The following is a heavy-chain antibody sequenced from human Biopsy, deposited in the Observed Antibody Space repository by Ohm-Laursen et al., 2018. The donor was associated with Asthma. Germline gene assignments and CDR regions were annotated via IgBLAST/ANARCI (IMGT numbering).Heavy chain of an antibody. V-gene: IGHV4-39*01. D-gene: IGHD3-22*01. CDR3: VRHQYSSSWSTFDY. CDR1: GGSITSSSYY. CDR2: MYHSGSP. Sequence: TLSLTCTVSGGSITSSSYYWGWIRQPPGKGMEWIGSMYHSGSPYYHPSFKSRPPISVDTSKNQLSLKMSSVTAADTAVYFCVRHQYSSSWSTFDYWGQGALVTVSS. J-gene: IGHJ4*02.